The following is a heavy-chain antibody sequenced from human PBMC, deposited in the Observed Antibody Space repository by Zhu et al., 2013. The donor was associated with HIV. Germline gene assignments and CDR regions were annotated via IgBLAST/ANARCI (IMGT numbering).Heavy chain of an antibody. V-gene: IGHV1-69*01. CDR2: IIPIFGTA. D-gene: IGHD6-13*01. CDR1: GGTFSSYA. Sequence: QVQLVQSGAEVKKPGSSVKVSCKASGGTFSSYAISWVRQAPGQGLEWMGGIIPIFGTANYAQKFQGRVTITADESTSTAYMELSSLRSEDTAVYYCARTRYSSSWSTYPPDYWAREPWSPSPQ. J-gene: IGHJ4*02. CDR3: ARTRYSSSWSTYPPDY.